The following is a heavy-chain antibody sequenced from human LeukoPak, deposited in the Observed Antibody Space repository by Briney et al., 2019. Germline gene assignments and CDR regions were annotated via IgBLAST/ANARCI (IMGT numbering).Heavy chain of an antibody. D-gene: IGHD6-13*01. J-gene: IGHJ4*02. Sequence: PGGSLRLSCAASGFTFSSYSMNWVRQAPGKGLEWVSSISSSSSYIYYADSVKGRFTISRDNAKNSLYLHMNSLRAEDTAVYYCAREGYSSSWYDFDYWGQGTLVTVSS. CDR3: AREGYSSSWYDFDY. V-gene: IGHV3-21*01. CDR2: ISSSSSYI. CDR1: GFTFSSYS.